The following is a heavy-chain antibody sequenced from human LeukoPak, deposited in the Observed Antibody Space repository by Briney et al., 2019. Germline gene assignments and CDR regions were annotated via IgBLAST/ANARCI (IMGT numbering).Heavy chain of an antibody. V-gene: IGHV3-53*01. D-gene: IGHD5-12*01. Sequence: GGSLRLSRAASGFTVSSNYMSWVRQAPGKGLEWVSVIYSGGSTYYSDSVMGRFTISRDNSKNTLYLQMNSLRAEDTAVYYCARGDPPGYSGYAPYGMDVWGKGTTVTVSS. CDR2: IYSGGST. CDR3: ARGDPPGYSGYAPYGMDV. J-gene: IGHJ6*04. CDR1: GFTVSSNY.